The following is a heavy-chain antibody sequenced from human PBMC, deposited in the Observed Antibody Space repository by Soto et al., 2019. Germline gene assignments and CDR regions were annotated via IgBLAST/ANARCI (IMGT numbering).Heavy chain of an antibody. CDR1: GGTFSSYA. CDR2: IIPNSGKT. CDR3: ARGSGSMVRGVTYYYYYGMDV. D-gene: IGHD3-10*01. J-gene: IGHJ6*02. Sequence: SVKVSCKASGGTFSSYAISWVRQAPGQGLEWMGGIIPNSGKTNYAQKFQGRVTMTRNTSTSTAYMGLSSLRSEDTAVYYCARGSGSMVRGVTYYYYYGMDVWGQGTTVTVSS. V-gene: IGHV1-69*10.